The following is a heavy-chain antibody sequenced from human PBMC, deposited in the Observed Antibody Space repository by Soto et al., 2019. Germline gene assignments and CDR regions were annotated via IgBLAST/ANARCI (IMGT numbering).Heavy chain of an antibody. V-gene: IGHV1-69*08. CDR2: IIPILGIA. D-gene: IGHD3-10*01. CDR3: AREEYYYGSGAFFDY. J-gene: IGHJ4*02. CDR1: GGTFSSYT. Sequence: QVQLVQSGAEVKKPGSSVKVSCKASGGTFSSYTISWVRQAPGQGLEWMGRIIPILGIANYAQKFQSRVTSTADKSTSTAYMELSSLRSEDTAVYYCAREEYYYGSGAFFDYWGQGTLVTVSS.